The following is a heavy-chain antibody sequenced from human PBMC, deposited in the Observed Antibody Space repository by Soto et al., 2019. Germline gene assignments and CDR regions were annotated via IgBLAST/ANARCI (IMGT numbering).Heavy chain of an antibody. D-gene: IGHD3-16*01. J-gene: IGHJ6*02. CDR3: AREDSYGWAGESLDV. CDR1: RGSINNYC. CDR2: VSYSGGT. Sequence: PSETLSLTCTVSRGSINNYCLTLIRQPTGKGLEWIGYVSYSGGTNYNPSLKSRAIISDDTSKNQFSLTLAYVTAADTAVYYCAREDSYGWAGESLDVWGQGTTVTVSS. V-gene: IGHV4-59*12.